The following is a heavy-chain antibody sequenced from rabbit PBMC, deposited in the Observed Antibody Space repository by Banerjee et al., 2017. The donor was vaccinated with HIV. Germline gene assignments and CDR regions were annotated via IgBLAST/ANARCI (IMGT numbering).Heavy chain of an antibody. V-gene: IGHV1S40*01. CDR1: GFSFSSSYY. CDR3: ARDLAGVIGWNFGL. Sequence: QSLEESGGDLVKPGASLTLTCTASGFSFSSSYYMCWVRQAPGKGLEWIACIYAGSSGSTYYASWAKGRFTISKASWTTVTLQMTSLTAADTATYFCARDLAGVIGWNFGLWGPGTLVTVS. J-gene: IGHJ4*01. D-gene: IGHD4-1*01. CDR2: IYAGSSGST.